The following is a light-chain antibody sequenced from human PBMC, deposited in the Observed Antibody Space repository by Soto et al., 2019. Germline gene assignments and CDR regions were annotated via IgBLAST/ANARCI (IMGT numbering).Light chain of an antibody. CDR3: HQYGSSPYT. Sequence: EIVLTQSPGTLSLSPGERATLSCRASQSVSSSYLAWYQQKPGQAPRLLIYGASSRATGIPDRFSGSGSGTEFTLTSSRLAPEDLAVYYCHQYGSSPYTFGQGTKLEIK. V-gene: IGKV3-20*01. CDR1: QSVSSSY. J-gene: IGKJ2*01. CDR2: GAS.